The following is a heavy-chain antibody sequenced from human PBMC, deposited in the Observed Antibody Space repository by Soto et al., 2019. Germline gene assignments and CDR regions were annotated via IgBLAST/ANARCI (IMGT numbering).Heavy chain of an antibody. Sequence: QLQLQESGSGLVKPSQTLSLTCAVSGGSISSGGYSWSWIRQPPGKGLEWIGYIYHSGSTYYNPSLNRRGTIAIARSPNPFSLQPSSVTAADTAVYYFASVPAYWGQGILVTFSS. V-gene: IGHV4-30-2*01. CDR3: ASVPAY. J-gene: IGHJ4*02. D-gene: IGHD2-2*01. CDR1: GGSISSGGYS. CDR2: IYHSGST.